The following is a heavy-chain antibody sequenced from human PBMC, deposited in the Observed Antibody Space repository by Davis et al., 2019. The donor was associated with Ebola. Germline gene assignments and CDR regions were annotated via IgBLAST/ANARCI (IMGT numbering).Heavy chain of an antibody. CDR3: ARDRWRYYDSRGSAFDI. Sequence: PGGSLRLSCAASGFTFSSYSMNWVRQAPGKGLEWVSSISSSSSYIYYADSVKGRFTISRDNAKNSLYLQMNSLRAEDTAVYYCARDRWRYYDSRGSAFDIWGQGTMVTVSS. V-gene: IGHV3-21*01. J-gene: IGHJ3*02. CDR2: ISSSSSYI. CDR1: GFTFSSYS. D-gene: IGHD3-22*01.